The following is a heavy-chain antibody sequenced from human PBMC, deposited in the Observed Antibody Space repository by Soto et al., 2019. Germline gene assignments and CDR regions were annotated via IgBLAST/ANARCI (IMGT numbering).Heavy chain of an antibody. V-gene: IGHV4-59*08. D-gene: IGHD3-10*01. CDR1: GGSFTNYY. CDR3: ARHGFGPLHGLVDV. CDR2: INYDGYS. Sequence: QVQLQESGPGLVKPSETLSLTCTVSGGSFTNYYCSLFRQPPGKGLEWIGYINYDGYSAYNLSLKRRVTLSMDASKTQFSLMLESVTATDTAVYYCARHGFGPLHGLVDVWGPGTTVIVSS. J-gene: IGHJ6*02.